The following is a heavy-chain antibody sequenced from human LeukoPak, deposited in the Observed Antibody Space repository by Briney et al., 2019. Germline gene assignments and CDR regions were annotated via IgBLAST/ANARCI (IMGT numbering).Heavy chain of an antibody. Sequence: ASVKVSCKASGYTFTSYYMHWVRQAPGQGLEWMGIINPSGGSTSYAQKFQGRVTMTRDTSTSTVYMELSSLRSEDTAVYYCARLPLYYYDSSGYDDYWGQGTLVAVSS. CDR3: ARLPLYYYDSSGYDDY. V-gene: IGHV1-46*01. D-gene: IGHD3-22*01. J-gene: IGHJ4*02. CDR2: INPSGGST. CDR1: GYTFTSYY.